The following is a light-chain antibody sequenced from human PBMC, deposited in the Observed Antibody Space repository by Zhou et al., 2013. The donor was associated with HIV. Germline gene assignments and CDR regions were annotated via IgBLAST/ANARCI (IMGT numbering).Light chain of an antibody. V-gene: IGKV3-20*01. J-gene: IGKJ4*01. CDR3: QERGLWPGT. CDR2: GAS. Sequence: EIVLTQSPGTLSLSPGERATLSCRASHTISANYLAWYQQKPGQAPRLLVYGASTRATGVPARFSGSGSGTDFTLTISSLEPEDFATYYCQERGLWPGTFGGGTKLEI. CDR1: HTISANY.